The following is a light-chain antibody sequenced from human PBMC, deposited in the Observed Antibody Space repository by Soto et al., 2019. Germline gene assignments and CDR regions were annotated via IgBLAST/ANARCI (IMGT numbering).Light chain of an antibody. CDR3: HQYNNWSPWT. CDR1: QSVSSN. J-gene: IGKJ1*01. V-gene: IGKV3-15*01. Sequence: EIVMTQSPATLSVSPGERATLSSRASQSVSSNLAWYQQKPGQAPRLLIYGASTRATGIPARFSGSGSGTEFTLNISSMQSEDFAVYYCHQYNNWSPWTFGQGTKVEIK. CDR2: GAS.